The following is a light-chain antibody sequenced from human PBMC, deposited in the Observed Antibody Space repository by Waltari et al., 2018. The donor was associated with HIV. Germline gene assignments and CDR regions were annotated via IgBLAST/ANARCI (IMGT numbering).Light chain of an antibody. CDR1: SSNIGAGYD. CDR3: QSYDSSLSGYV. V-gene: IGLV1-40*01. CDR2: GNN. J-gene: IGLJ1*01. Sequence: QSVLTQPPSVSGAPGQRVTISCTGSSSNIGAGYDVHWYQQLPGTAPKLLIYGNNNRPSGLPDRFSGSKSGPSSSLAVTGLQAEDEADYYCQSYDSSLSGYVFGTGTKVTVL.